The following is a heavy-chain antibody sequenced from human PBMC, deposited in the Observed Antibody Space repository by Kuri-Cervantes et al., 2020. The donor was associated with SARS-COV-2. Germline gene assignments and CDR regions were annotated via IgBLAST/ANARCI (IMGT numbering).Heavy chain of an antibody. V-gene: IGHV4-39*01. Sequence: GSLRLSCSVSGDSIRSTSYYWGWIRQPPGKGLEWIGNIYYSGSTYYNPSLKSRVTISVDTSKNQFSLKLSSVTAADTAVYYCARTNKQWRGYFDYWGQGTLVTVSS. D-gene: IGHD6-19*01. J-gene: IGHJ4*02. CDR2: IYYSGST. CDR3: ARTNKQWRGYFDY. CDR1: GDSIRSTSYY.